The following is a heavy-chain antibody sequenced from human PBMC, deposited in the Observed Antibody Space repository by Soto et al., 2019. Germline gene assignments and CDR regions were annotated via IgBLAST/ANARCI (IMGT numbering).Heavy chain of an antibody. CDR1: GFTFSSYA. J-gene: IGHJ2*01. Sequence: QVQLVESGGGVVQPGRCLRLSCAASGFTFSSYAMHWVRQAPGKGLEWVAVISYDGSNKYYADSVKGRFTISRDNSKNTLYLQMNSLRAEDTAVYYCARPLWRDDYNWGYFDLWGRGTLVTFSS. CDR3: ARPLWRDDYNWGYFDL. V-gene: IGHV3-30-3*01. D-gene: IGHD4-4*01. CDR2: ISYDGSNK.